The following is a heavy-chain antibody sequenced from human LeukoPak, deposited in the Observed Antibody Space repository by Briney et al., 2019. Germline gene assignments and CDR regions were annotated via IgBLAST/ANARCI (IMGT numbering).Heavy chain of an antibody. CDR2: INPSGDNT. V-gene: IGHV1-46*01. CDR1: GYTFTNNF. Sequence: GASVKVSCKASGYTFTNNFMHWVRQAPGQGLEWMGIINPSGDNTWYAQKFQGRVTMTRDMATSTDYMEVSSLRSEDTAVYYCARDNSVGDSAWWFDPWGQETLVTVSS. CDR3: ARDNSVGDSAWWFDP. J-gene: IGHJ5*02. D-gene: IGHD5-12*01.